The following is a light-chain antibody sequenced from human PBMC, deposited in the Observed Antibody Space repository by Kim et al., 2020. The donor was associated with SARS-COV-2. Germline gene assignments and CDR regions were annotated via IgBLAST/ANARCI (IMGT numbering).Light chain of an antibody. CDR2: SND. J-gene: IGLJ3*02. CDR1: TSNIGSNP. CDR3: AAWDDSLNGWV. Sequence: GQRVTISCSGSTSNIGSNPVSWYQQPPGTAPQLLIYSNDRRPAGVPDRFSGSESGTSASLAISGLQSEDEADYYCAAWDDSLNGWVFGGGTQLTVL. V-gene: IGLV1-44*01.